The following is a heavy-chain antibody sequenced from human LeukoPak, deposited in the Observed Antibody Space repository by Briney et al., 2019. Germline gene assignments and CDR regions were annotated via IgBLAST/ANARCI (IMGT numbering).Heavy chain of an antibody. J-gene: IGHJ4*02. D-gene: IGHD6-6*01. CDR3: ARTSIAARHFDY. CDR2: ISSSGSPI. V-gene: IGHV3-11*04. CDR1: GFTFSDYY. Sequence: EGSLRLSCAASGFTFSDYYMSWIRQAPGKGLEWVSYISSSGSPIYYADSVKGRFTISRDNAKNSLYLQMNSLRAEDTAVYYCARTSIAARHFDYWGQGTLVTVSS.